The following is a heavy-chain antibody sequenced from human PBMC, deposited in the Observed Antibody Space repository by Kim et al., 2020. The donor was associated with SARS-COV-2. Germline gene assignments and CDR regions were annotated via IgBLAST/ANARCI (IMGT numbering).Heavy chain of an antibody. D-gene: IGHD2-2*02. CDR3: ARAYCSSTSCYTGYYYGMDV. J-gene: IGHJ6*02. Sequence: GGSLRLSCAASGFTFSSYWMSWVRQAPGKGLEWVANIKQDGSEKYYVDSVKGRFTISRDNAKNSLYLQMNSLRAEDTAVYYCARAYCSSTSCYTGYYYGMDVWGQGTTVTVSS. V-gene: IGHV3-7*03. CDR1: GFTFSSYW. CDR2: IKQDGSEK.